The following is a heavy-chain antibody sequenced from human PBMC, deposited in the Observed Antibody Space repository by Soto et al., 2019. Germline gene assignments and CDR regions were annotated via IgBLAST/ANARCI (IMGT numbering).Heavy chain of an antibody. CDR1: GCTFSSYA. J-gene: IGHJ5*02. V-gene: IGHV1-69*12. Sequence: QVQLVQSGAEVKKPGSSVKVSCKASGCTFSSYAISWVRQAPGQGLEWMGGIIPIFGTANYAQKFQGRVTITADESTSTVYMELSSLRSEDTAVYYCAREVAQGREGYNWFDPWGQGTLVTVSS. CDR2: IIPIFGTA. CDR3: AREVAQGREGYNWFDP. D-gene: IGHD2-15*01.